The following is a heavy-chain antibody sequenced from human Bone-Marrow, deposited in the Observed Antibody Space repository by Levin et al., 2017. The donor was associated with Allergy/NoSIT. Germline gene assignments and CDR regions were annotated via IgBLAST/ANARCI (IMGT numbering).Heavy chain of an antibody. CDR3: AKMGYCSSTSCMGGLISAFDI. CDR2: ISGSGGST. CDR1: GFTFSSYA. V-gene: IGHV3-23*01. Sequence: PGESLKISCAASGFTFSSYAMSWVRQAPGKGLEWVSAISGSGGSTYYADSVKGRFTISRDNSKNTLYLQMNSLRAEDTAVYYCAKMGYCSSTSCMGGLISAFDIWGQGTMVTVSS. D-gene: IGHD2-2*01. J-gene: IGHJ3*02.